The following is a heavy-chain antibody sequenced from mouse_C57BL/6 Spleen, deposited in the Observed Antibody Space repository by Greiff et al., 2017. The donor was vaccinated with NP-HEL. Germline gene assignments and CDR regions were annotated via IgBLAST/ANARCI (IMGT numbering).Heavy chain of an antibody. V-gene: IGHV1-39*01. J-gene: IGHJ2*01. CDR3: ASVITTVGYFDY. CDR2: INPNYGTT. CDR1: GYSFTDYN. Sequence: EVKLQESGPELVKPGASVKISCKASGYSFTDYNMNWVKQSNGKSLEWIGVINPNYGTTSYNQKFKGKATLTVDQSSNTAYMQLNSLTSEDSAVYYCASVITTVGYFDYWGQGTTLTVSS. D-gene: IGHD1-1*01.